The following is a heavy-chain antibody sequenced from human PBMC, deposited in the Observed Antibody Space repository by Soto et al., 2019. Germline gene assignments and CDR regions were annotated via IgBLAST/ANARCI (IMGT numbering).Heavy chain of an antibody. Sequence: SETLSLTCPVSGGSIRSSSYYWGWIRQPPGKGLEWIGSIYYSGSTYYNPSLKSRVTISVDTSKNQFSLKLSSVTAADTAVYYCARVPDSSSWYYYYYGMDVWGQGTTVTVSS. J-gene: IGHJ6*02. CDR2: IYYSGST. D-gene: IGHD6-13*01. CDR1: GGSIRSSSYY. V-gene: IGHV4-39*01. CDR3: ARVPDSSSWYYYYYGMDV.